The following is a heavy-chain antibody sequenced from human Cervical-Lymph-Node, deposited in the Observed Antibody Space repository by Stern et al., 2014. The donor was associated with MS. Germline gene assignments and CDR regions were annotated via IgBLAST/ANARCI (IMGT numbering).Heavy chain of an antibody. J-gene: IGHJ6*02. Sequence: QVQLGQSGAEVKKPGASVKVSCKGSGYTLTDLSMHWVRQAPGKGLEWMGGFDPDDGEPTYAQKFQGRVTRTEEPSTDTAYMELSALRSEDTAVYYCATDRDDFRSGYSAPTKGYGLDVWGQGTTVTVSS. CDR3: ATDRDDFRSGYSAPTKGYGLDV. V-gene: IGHV1-24*01. CDR2: FDPDDGEP. CDR1: GYTLTDLS. D-gene: IGHD3-3*01.